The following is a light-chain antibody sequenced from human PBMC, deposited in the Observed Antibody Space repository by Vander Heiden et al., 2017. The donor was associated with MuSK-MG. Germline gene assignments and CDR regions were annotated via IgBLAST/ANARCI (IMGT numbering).Light chain of an antibody. CDR3: QQYNTLAT. J-gene: IGKJ1*01. CDR1: QSISSW. V-gene: IGKV1-5*01. Sequence: DIHMTQSPSTLSASVGDRVTITCRASQSISSWLAWYQQKPGKAPKLLIYDASSLESGVPSRCSGSGSGTEFTLTISSLQPDDVATYYCQQYNTLATFGQGTKVEIK. CDR2: DAS.